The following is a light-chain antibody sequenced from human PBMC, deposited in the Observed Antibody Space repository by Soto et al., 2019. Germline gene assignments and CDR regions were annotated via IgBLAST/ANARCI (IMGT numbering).Light chain of an antibody. CDR2: AAS. J-gene: IGKJ3*01. Sequence: GDRVTITCRRSKAMDQPVAWYKQKPGQVPKLLIYAASTLHSGVPSRFSGSGSGTHFTLTITGLQPEDVATFFCQEHNGDLPVAFGPGTTVDV. V-gene: IGKV1-27*01. CDR3: QEHNGDLPVA. CDR1: KAMDQP.